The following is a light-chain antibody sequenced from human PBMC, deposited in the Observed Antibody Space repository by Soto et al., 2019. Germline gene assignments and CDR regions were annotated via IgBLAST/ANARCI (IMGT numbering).Light chain of an antibody. CDR1: QSISTW. CDR2: DSS. V-gene: IGKV1-5*01. Sequence: IQMTQSHSTLSASVGDRVTITCRASQSISTWLAWYQQKPGRAPKLLIYDSSSLESGVPSRFSGSGSGTEFSLTISSLQHDDFATYYCQQYDSFSSTFGQGTRLEIK. CDR3: QQYDSFSST. J-gene: IGKJ5*01.